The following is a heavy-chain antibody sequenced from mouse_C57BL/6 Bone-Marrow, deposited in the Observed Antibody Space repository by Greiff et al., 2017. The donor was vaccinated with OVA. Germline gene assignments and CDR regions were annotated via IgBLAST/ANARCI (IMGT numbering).Heavy chain of an antibody. CDR2: ISYDGSN. CDR3: ARPGSSLVYWYFDV. J-gene: IGHJ1*03. CDR1: GYSITSGYY. D-gene: IGHD1-1*01. Sequence: EVQLVESGPGLVKPSQSLSLTCSVTGYSITSGYYWNWIRQFPGNKLEWMGYISYDGSNNYNPSLKNRISITRDTSKNQLFLKLNSVTTEDTATYYCARPGSSLVYWYFDVWGTGTTVTVSS. V-gene: IGHV3-6*01.